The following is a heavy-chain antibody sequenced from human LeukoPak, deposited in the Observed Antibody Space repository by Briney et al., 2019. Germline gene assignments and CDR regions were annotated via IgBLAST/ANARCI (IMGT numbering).Heavy chain of an antibody. CDR1: GFTFSSYS. J-gene: IGHJ5*02. D-gene: IGHD6-13*01. CDR2: ISSSSSTI. CDR3: ARDKYSRAWQQLENWFDP. V-gene: IGHV3-48*04. Sequence: PGGSLRLSCAASGFTFSSYSMNWVRQAPGKGLEWASYISSSSSTIYYADSVKGRFTISRDNAKNSLYLQMNSLRAEDTAVYYCARDKYSRAWQQLENWFDPWGQGTLVTVSS.